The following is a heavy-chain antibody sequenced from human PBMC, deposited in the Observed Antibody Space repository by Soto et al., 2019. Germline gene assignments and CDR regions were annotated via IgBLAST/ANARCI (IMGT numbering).Heavy chain of an antibody. CDR1: GGSVSSRSSY. CDR2: VYYSGST. CDR3: ARLEGLATISYYFDY. V-gene: IGHV4-39*01. J-gene: IGHJ4*02. D-gene: IGHD3-9*01. Sequence: SETLSLTCTVSGGSVSSRSSYWGWVRQPPGKGLEWIGSVYYSGSTYYNPSLESRVTISVDKSKNQFSLQLMSLSAADTSVYYCARLEGLATISYYFDYWGQGALVTVSS.